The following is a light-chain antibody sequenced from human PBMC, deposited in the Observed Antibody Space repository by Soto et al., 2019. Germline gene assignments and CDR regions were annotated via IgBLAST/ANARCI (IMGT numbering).Light chain of an antibody. Sequence: EIVLTQSPATMSVSPGERATLSCRASQSVSTNLAWYQQKPGQPPRLLIYGAYTRATDIPARFSGSGSGTEFTLTIIGLQSEDFAVYYCHQYNSWPPWTFGPGTKVEI. J-gene: IGKJ1*01. CDR3: HQYNSWPPWT. CDR1: QSVSTN. V-gene: IGKV3-15*01. CDR2: GAY.